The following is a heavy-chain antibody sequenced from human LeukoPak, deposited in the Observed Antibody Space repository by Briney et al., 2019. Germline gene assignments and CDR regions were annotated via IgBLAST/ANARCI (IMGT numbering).Heavy chain of an antibody. CDR1: GFAFSSYA. CDR3: ARGRGTSGWYYFDY. Sequence: GGSLRLSCAASGFAFSSYAMQWVRQAPGKGLEYVSTVSVSGDNTYYTSSVRGRFTISRDNSKNTVYLQMGSLRAEDMAVYYCARGRGTSGWYYFDYWGQGTLVTVSS. CDR2: VSVSGDNT. J-gene: IGHJ4*02. D-gene: IGHD6-19*01. V-gene: IGHV3-64*01.